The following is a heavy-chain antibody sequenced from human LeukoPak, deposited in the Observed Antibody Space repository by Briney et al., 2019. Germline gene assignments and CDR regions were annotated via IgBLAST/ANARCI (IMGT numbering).Heavy chain of an antibody. CDR2: IYWDDDK. Sequence: SGPTLVKPTQTLTLTCTFSGFSLSTSGLGVGWIRQPPGKALEWLALIYWDDDKRYSPPLKSRLTITKDTSKNQVVLTMTNMDPVDTATYYCAHSIVATISDWFDPWGQGTLVTVSS. D-gene: IGHD5-12*01. CDR1: GFSLSTSGLG. V-gene: IGHV2-5*02. J-gene: IGHJ5*02. CDR3: AHSIVATISDWFDP.